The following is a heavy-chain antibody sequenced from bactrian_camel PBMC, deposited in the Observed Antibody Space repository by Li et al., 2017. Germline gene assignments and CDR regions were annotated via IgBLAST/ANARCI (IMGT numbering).Heavy chain of an antibody. J-gene: IGHJ4*01. CDR2: IYTGNSTT. V-gene: IGHV3S54*01. CDR1: QYTWC. CDR3: AADDFRSGRRCPRITAEDWDY. Sequence: VESGGGSVQAGGSLTLSCVASQYTWCMGWFRQTPEKPREEVASIYTGNSTTYYTDSVKGRFTISQDNTKKTLYLRMNSLSPEDTGTYYCAADDFRSGRRCPRITAEDWDYWGQGTQVTVS. D-gene: IGHD3*01.